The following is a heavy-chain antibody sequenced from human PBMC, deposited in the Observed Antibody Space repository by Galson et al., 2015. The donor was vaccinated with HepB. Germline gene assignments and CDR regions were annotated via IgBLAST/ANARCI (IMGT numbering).Heavy chain of an antibody. CDR1: GFTFSTYS. CDR2: ISYDGRKE. V-gene: IGHV3-30*04. Sequence: SLRLSCAASGFTFSTYSIHWVRQAPGKGLEWVATISYDGRKEYYADSVKGRFTMSRDNSKNTLYLQMNSLRTEDTAVYYCARGGFGDILTIPEYWGQGTLVTVSS. D-gene: IGHD3-9*01. J-gene: IGHJ4*02. CDR3: ARGGFGDILTIPEY.